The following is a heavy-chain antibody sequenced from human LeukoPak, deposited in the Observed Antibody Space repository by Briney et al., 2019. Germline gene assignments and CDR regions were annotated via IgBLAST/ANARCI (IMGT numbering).Heavy chain of an antibody. V-gene: IGHV3-23*01. CDR2: ISGGDDST. CDR3: AKDDITIFGVTPDY. D-gene: IGHD3-3*01. CDR1: GFTFSSYA. Sequence: PGGSLRLSCAASGFTFSSYAMRWVRQAPGKGLEWVSEISGGDDSTYYADSVKGRFTISRDNSKNRLYLQMNSLRAEDTAVYYCAKDDITIFGVTPDYWGQGTLVTVSS. J-gene: IGHJ4*02.